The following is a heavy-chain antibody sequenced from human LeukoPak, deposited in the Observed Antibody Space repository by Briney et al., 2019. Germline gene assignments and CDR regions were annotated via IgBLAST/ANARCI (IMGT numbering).Heavy chain of an antibody. CDR2: ISSDGSST. CDR1: GFTFSNYW. CDR3: FRMGSSAYTLI. J-gene: IGHJ4*02. V-gene: IGHV3-74*01. D-gene: IGHD3-22*01. Sequence: HPGGSLRLSCAASGFTFSNYWMHWVRHAPGKGLVWVSRISSDGSSTSYADSVKGRFTVSRDNAKNTLYLQMNSLRAEDTAVYYCFRMGSSAYTLIWGQGTLVTVSS.